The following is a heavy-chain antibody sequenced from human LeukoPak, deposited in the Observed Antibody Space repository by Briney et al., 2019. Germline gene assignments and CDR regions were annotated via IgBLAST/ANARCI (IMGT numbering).Heavy chain of an antibody. Sequence: ASVKVSCKASGYTFTSYYMHWVRQAPGQGLEWMGWISAYNGHTNYAQNLQDRVTMTTDTSTSTAYMELRSLRSDDTAVYYCARDYGSGSSRFDYWGQGTLVTVSS. J-gene: IGHJ4*02. CDR1: GYTFTSYY. CDR3: ARDYGSGSSRFDY. D-gene: IGHD3-10*01. CDR2: ISAYNGHT. V-gene: IGHV1-18*04.